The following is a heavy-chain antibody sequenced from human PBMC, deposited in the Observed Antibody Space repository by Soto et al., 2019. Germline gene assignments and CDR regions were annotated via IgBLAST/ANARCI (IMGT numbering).Heavy chain of an antibody. Sequence: QVQLVQSGAEVKKPGASVKVSCKASGYTFTSYGISWVRQAPGQGLEWMGWISAYNGNTNYAQKLQGRVTMTTDTSTSTAYMELRSLRSDDTAVYYCARYRPGLGYCSGGSCVHFDYWGQGTLVTVSS. D-gene: IGHD2-15*01. CDR1: GYTFTSYG. V-gene: IGHV1-18*01. J-gene: IGHJ4*02. CDR3: ARYRPGLGYCSGGSCVHFDY. CDR2: ISAYNGNT.